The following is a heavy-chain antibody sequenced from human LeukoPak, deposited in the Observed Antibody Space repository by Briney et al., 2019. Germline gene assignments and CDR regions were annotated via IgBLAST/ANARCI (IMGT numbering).Heavy chain of an antibody. D-gene: IGHD3-10*01. Sequence: PGGSLRLSCAASGFTFSNYWMHLVRQDPGKGLVWVSFINPDGSTTNYADSVKGRFTISRDNAKNALYLQMNSLRAEDTAVYYCAKDLHYGSADYWGQGTLVTVSS. CDR1: GFTFSNYW. CDR3: AKDLHYGSADY. J-gene: IGHJ4*02. CDR2: INPDGSTT. V-gene: IGHV3-74*01.